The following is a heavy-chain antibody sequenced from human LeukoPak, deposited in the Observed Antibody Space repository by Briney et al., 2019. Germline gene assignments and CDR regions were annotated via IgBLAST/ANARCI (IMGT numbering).Heavy chain of an antibody. Sequence: GGSLRLSCAASGFTFSNAWMSWVRQAPGKGLEWVAVIWYGGSNKYYADSVKGRFTISRDNSKNTLYLQMNSLRAEDTAVYYCACSGTTASFDYWGQGTLVTVSS. D-gene: IGHD1-7*01. CDR3: ACSGTTASFDY. CDR1: GFTFSNAW. CDR2: IWYGGSNK. J-gene: IGHJ4*02. V-gene: IGHV3-33*08.